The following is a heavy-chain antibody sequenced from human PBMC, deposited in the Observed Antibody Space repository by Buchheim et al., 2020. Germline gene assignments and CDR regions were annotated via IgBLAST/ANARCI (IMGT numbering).Heavy chain of an antibody. Sequence: EVQLVESGGGLVQPGGSLRLSCAASGFTFSSYSMNWVRQAPGKGLEWVSYISSSSSTIYYADSVKGRFTISRDNAKNSLDLQMNSLRAEDTAVYYCAREETIVVVPAAIDYWGQGTL. CDR2: ISSSSSTI. J-gene: IGHJ4*02. CDR1: GFTFSSYS. V-gene: IGHV3-48*04. D-gene: IGHD2-2*01. CDR3: AREETIVVVPAAIDY.